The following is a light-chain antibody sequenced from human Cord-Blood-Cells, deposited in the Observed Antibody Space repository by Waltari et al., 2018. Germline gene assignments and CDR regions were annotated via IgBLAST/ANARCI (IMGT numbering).Light chain of an antibody. V-gene: IGLV2-23*01. CDR3: CSYADSDV. Sequence: QSALTQPAPVSGSPGQSITIFYTGTSSDVGSYNLVSWYQQYPRKAPKLMIYEGSKRPSVVSNRFSGSKSGDPASLTISGLQADDEADYYCCSYADSDVFETGTKVTVL. CDR1: SSDVGSYNL. J-gene: IGLJ1*01. CDR2: EGS.